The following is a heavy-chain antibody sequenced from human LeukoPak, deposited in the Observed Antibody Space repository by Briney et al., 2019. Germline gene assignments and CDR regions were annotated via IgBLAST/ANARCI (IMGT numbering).Heavy chain of an antibody. V-gene: IGHV3-15*01. D-gene: IGHD4-17*01. CDR2: IKSKTDGGTT. Sequence: GGSLRLSCAASGFTFSSYGMHWVRQAPGKGLEWVGRIKSKTDGGTTDYAAPVKGRFTISRDDSKNTLYLQMNSLKTEDTAVYYCTTVTTVTTRGLDYWGQGTLVTVSS. CDR1: GFTFSSYG. CDR3: TTVTTVTTRGLDY. J-gene: IGHJ4*02.